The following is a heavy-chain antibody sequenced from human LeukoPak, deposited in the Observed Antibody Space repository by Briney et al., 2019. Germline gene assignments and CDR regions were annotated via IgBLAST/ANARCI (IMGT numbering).Heavy chain of an antibody. CDR3: ARDIPIVVVPAAMPSGH. D-gene: IGHD2-2*01. Sequence: GGSLRLSCAASGFTFSSYAMHWVRQAPGKGLEWVAVISYDGSNKYYADSVKGRFTISRDNSKNTLYLQMNSLRAEDTAVYYCARDIPIVVVPAAMPSGHWGQGTLVTVSS. J-gene: IGHJ4*02. V-gene: IGHV3-30-3*01. CDR2: ISYDGSNK. CDR1: GFTFSSYA.